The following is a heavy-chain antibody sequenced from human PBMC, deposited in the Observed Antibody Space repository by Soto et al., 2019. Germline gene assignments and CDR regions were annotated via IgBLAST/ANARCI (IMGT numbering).Heavy chain of an antibody. CDR1: GYTFTSYD. Sequence: ASVKVSCKASGYTFTSYDITWVRQAPGQGLEWMGWINPNSGGTNYAQKFQGWVTMTRDTSISTAYMELSRLRSDDTAVYYCAREGDTRIAYYYYGMDVWGQGTTVTVSS. D-gene: IGHD5-18*01. CDR2: INPNSGGT. J-gene: IGHJ6*02. CDR3: AREGDTRIAYYYYGMDV. V-gene: IGHV1-2*04.